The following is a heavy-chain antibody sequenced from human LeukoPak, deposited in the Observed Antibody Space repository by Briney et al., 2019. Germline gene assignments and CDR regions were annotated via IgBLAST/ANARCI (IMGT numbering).Heavy chain of an antibody. V-gene: IGHV1-2*02. CDR1: GYTFTGYY. CDR3: ARENSGYDSGFDY. CDR2: INPNSGGT. D-gene: IGHD5-12*01. J-gene: IGHJ4*02. Sequence: GASVKVSCKASGYTFTGYYMHWVRQAPGQGLEWMGWINPNSGGTNYAQKFQGRVTMTRDTSISTAYMELSRLRSDDTAVYYCARENSGYDSGFDYWGQGTLVTVSS.